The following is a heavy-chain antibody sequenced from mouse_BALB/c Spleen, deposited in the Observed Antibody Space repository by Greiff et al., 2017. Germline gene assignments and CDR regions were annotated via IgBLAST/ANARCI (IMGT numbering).Heavy chain of an antibody. V-gene: IGHV1-54*01. Sequence: VQLQQSGAELVRPGTSVKVSCKASGYAFTNYLIEWVKQRPGQGLEWIGVINPGSGGTNYNEKFKGKATLTADKSSSTAYMQLSSLTSDDSAVYFCATVNFAYWGQGTMVTVSA. CDR3: ATVNFAY. CDR2: INPGSGGT. J-gene: IGHJ3*01. CDR1: GYAFTNYL.